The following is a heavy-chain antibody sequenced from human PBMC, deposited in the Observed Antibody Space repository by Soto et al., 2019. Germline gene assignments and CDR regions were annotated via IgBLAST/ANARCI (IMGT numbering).Heavy chain of an antibody. CDR3: ARGSGIAAAVGTFDI. Sequence: PGGSLRLSCAASGFTFSNYWMHWVRQAPGKGLVCVSRINSDRSDTSYAESVKGRFTISRDNAKKKQYLQMNSLRAEDTVVYYCARGSGIAAAVGTFDIWGQGTMVTVSS. J-gene: IGHJ3*02. CDR2: INSDRSDT. D-gene: IGHD6-13*01. V-gene: IGHV3-74*01. CDR1: GFTFSNYW.